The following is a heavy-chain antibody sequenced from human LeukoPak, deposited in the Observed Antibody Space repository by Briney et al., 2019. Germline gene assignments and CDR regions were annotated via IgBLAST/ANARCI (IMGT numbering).Heavy chain of an antibody. V-gene: IGHV4-39*01. CDR3: ARLQTRIFGSDSCFDP. J-gene: IGHJ5*02. D-gene: IGHD3-3*01. Sequence: SETLSLTCTVSGGSISSSSYYWGWIRQPPGKGLEWIGCIYYSGSTYYNPPRKSRVTISVDTSKNQFSLKLSSVTAADTAVYYCARLQTRIFGSDSCFDPWGQGTLVTVSS. CDR2: IYYSGST. CDR1: GGSISSSSYY.